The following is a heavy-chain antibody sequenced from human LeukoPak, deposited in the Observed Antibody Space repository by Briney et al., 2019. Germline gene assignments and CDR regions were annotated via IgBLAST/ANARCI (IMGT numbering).Heavy chain of an antibody. V-gene: IGHV3-9*01. CDR1: GFIFDDYA. CDR2: ISWNSGSI. D-gene: IGHD3-10*01. Sequence: GRSLRLSCAASGFIFDDYAMHWVRQAPGKGLEWVSGISWNSGSIGYADSVKGRLTISRDNAKNSLYLQMNSLRGEDTALYYCAKAKGRYYHYAMDVWGQGTTVTVSS. CDR3: AKAKGRYYHYAMDV. J-gene: IGHJ6*02.